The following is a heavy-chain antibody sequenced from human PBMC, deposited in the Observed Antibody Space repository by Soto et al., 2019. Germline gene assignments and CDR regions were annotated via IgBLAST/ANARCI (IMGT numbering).Heavy chain of an antibody. V-gene: IGHV4-4*07. J-gene: IGHJ6*02. CDR2: IYTSGST. CDR1: GGSISRYY. D-gene: IGHD5-18*01. CDR3: ARDQGFTVNTAMVTGYYYYGMDV. Sequence: SETRSRTCTVSGGSISRYYWSWIGQTAGEGLGGVGRIYTSGSTNYNPSLKSRVTMSVDTSKNQFSLKLSSVTAADPAVYYCARDQGFTVNTAMVTGYYYYGMDVWGQGITVTVS.